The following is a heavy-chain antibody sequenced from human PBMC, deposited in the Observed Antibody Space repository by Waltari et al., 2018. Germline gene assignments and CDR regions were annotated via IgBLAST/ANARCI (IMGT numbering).Heavy chain of an antibody. V-gene: IGHV4-39*07. D-gene: IGHD3-10*01. CDR2: IYYSGST. CDR3: ARVITMVQGVPDY. CDR1: GGSISSSSYY. Sequence: QLQLQESGPGLVKPSETLSLTCTVSGGSISSSSYYWGWIRQPPGEGLEWIGSIYYSGSTYYNPSLKSRVTISVDTSKNQFSLKLSSVTAADTAVYYCARVITMVQGVPDYWGQGTLVTVSS. J-gene: IGHJ4*02.